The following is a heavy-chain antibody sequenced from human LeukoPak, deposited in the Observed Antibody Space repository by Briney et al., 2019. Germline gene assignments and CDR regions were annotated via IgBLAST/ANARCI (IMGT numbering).Heavy chain of an antibody. CDR1: GYTFTNFY. CDR2: INPRGGSA. CDR3: ARDYHGSGSLTTFDY. J-gene: IGHJ4*02. Sequence: ASVKVSCKASGYTFTNFYMHWVRQAPGQGLEWMGIINPRGGSASSAQKFQGRVTMTRDTSTSTVYMGLSSLRSEDTAVYYCARDYHGSGSLTTFDYWGQGTLVTVSS. V-gene: IGHV1-46*01. D-gene: IGHD3-10*01.